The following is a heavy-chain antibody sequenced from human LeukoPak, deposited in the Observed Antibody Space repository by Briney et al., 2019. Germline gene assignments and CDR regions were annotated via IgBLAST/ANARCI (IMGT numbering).Heavy chain of an antibody. CDR3: ATGYSDSLRSPLDS. J-gene: IGHJ5*01. CDR2: ISGRGGNT. Sequence: PGGSLRLSCAASGLTFNNYALTWIRQAPGKGLEWVSSISGRGGNTYYADSVKGRFTISRDGSKNTLFLQMNSLRAEDTAVYYCATGYSDSLRSPLDSWGQGTLVTVSS. D-gene: IGHD3-22*01. CDR1: GLTFNNYA. V-gene: IGHV3-23*01.